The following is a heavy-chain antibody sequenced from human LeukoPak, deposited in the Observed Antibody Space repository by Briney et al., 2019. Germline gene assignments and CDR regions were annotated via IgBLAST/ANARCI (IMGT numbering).Heavy chain of an antibody. CDR1: GYTFTSYY. CDR3: ARDYDILTGQNWFDP. J-gene: IGHJ5*02. Sequence: ASVKVSCTASGYTFTSYYMHWVRQAPGQGLEWMGWINPNSGGTNYAQKFQGRVTMTRDTSISTVYMELSRLRSDDTAVYYCARDYDILTGQNWFDPWGQGTLVTVSS. CDR2: INPNSGGT. D-gene: IGHD3-9*01. V-gene: IGHV1-2*02.